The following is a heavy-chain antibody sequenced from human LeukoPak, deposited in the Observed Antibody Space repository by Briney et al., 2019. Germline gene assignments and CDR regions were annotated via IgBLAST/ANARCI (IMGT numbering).Heavy chain of an antibody. CDR3: ARVRELGMVWAFDI. J-gene: IGHJ3*02. V-gene: IGHV3-23*01. CDR2: ISGSGGST. CDR1: GFTFSSYS. Sequence: PGGSLRLSCAASGFTFSSYSMNWVRQAPGKGLEWVSAISGSGGSTYYADSVKGRFTISRDNSKNTLYLQMNSLRAEDTAVYYCARVRELGMVWAFDIWGQGTMVTVSS. D-gene: IGHD7-27*01.